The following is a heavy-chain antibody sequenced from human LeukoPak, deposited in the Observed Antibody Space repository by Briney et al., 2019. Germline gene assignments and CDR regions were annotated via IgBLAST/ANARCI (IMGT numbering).Heavy chain of an antibody. Sequence: SETLSLTCTVSGGSISSYYLSWIRQPPGKGLEWIGYIYYSGSTNYNPSLKSRVTISLDTSKNQFSLKLSSVTAADTAAYYCAASLESGGRPQGGDDYSGQGTLVTVSS. CDR3: AASLESGGRPQGGDDY. CDR2: IYYSGST. V-gene: IGHV4-59*01. J-gene: IGHJ4*02. CDR1: GGSISSYY. D-gene: IGHD4-23*01.